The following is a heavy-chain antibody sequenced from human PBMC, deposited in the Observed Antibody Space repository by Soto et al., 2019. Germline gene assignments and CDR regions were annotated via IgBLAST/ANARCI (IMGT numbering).Heavy chain of an antibody. D-gene: IGHD3-22*01. CDR3: ATVTYYYDSSGYYYGDY. CDR1: GYTLTELS. Sequence: QVQLVQSGAEVKKPGASVKVSCKVSGYTLTELSMHWVRQAPGKGLEWMGGFDPEDGETIYAQKFQGRVTMTEDTPTDTAYMELRSLRSEDTAVYYCATVTYYYDSSGYYYGDYWGQGTLVTVSS. J-gene: IGHJ4*02. V-gene: IGHV1-24*01. CDR2: FDPEDGET.